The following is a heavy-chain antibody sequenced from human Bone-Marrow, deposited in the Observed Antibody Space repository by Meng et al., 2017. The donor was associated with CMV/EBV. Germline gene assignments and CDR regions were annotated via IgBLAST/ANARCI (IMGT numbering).Heavy chain of an antibody. CDR2: INPSGGST. Sequence: ASVKVSCKASGYTFTSYYMHWVRQAPGQGLEWMGIINPSGGSTSYAQKFQGRVTMTRDTSTSTVYMELSSLRSEDTAVYYCARGYCSSTSCYRFKNWFDPWGQGTLVTVSS. J-gene: IGHJ5*02. V-gene: IGHV1-46*01. CDR3: ARGYCSSTSCYRFKNWFDP. CDR1: GYTFTSYY. D-gene: IGHD2-2*02.